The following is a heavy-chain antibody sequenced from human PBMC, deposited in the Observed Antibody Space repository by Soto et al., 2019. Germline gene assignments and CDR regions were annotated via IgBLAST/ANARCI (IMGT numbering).Heavy chain of an antibody. Sequence: QVQLVESGGGVVQPGRSLRLSCAASGFTFSSYGLHWVRQAPGKGLEWVAVIWYDGSNKYYADSVKGRFTISRDDSKNTLYLQMHSLRDEDTAVYYGARMGGWMVRYSDTYFDYWGQGTLVTVSS. CDR3: ARMGGWMVRYSDTYFDY. CDR2: IWYDGSNK. V-gene: IGHV3-33*01. D-gene: IGHD6-19*01. J-gene: IGHJ4*02. CDR1: GFTFSSYG.